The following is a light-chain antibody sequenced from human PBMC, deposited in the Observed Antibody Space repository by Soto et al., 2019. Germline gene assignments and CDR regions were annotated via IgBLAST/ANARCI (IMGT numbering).Light chain of an antibody. J-gene: IGKJ5*01. CDR3: QQDYNLPIT. V-gene: IGKV3-15*01. Sequence: IVMTQSPATLSVSPGERATLSCRASQSVGGDLAWYQRKPGQAPRLLIYGASSRAPGIPARFSGSGSGTEFTLTISSLQPEDFAVYYCQQDYNLPITFGQGTRLEIK. CDR2: GAS. CDR1: QSVGGD.